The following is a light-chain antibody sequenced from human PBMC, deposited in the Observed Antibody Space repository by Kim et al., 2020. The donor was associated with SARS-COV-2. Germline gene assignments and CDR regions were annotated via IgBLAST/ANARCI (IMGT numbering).Light chain of an antibody. CDR1: QGISSY. J-gene: IGKJ4*01. Sequence: AIRMTQSPSSFSASTGDRVTITCRASQGISSYLAWYQQKPGKAPKLLIYAASTLQSGVPSRFSGSGSGTDFTLTISCLQSEDFATYYCQQDYSYPLTFGGGTKLEI. V-gene: IGKV1-8*01. CDR2: AAS. CDR3: QQDYSYPLT.